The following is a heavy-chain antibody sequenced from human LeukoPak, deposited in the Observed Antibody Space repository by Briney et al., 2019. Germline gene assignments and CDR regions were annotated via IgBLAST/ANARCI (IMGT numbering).Heavy chain of an antibody. D-gene: IGHD3-22*01. CDR1: GFTFSSYS. CDR3: TTESYDR. CDR2: ILSKSEGGTA. V-gene: IGHV3-15*01. Sequence: PGGSLRLSCAASGFTFSSYSMNWVRQAPGKGLEWVGRILSKSEGGTADYSSPVKGRFTISRDDSKNTLYLQMDSLKTEDTAIYYCTTESYDRWGQGTLVTVSS. J-gene: IGHJ4*02.